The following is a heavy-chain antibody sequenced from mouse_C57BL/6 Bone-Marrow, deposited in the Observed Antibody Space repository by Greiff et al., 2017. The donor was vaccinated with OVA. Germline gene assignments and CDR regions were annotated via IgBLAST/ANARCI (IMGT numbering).Heavy chain of an antibody. J-gene: IGHJ3*01. V-gene: IGHV7-1*01. D-gene: IGHD2-4*01. CDR1: GFTFSDFY. CDR3: ARDGGDYEGWFAY. CDR2: SRNKANDYTT. Sequence: EVQGVESGGGLVQSGRSLRLSCATSGFTFSDFYMEWVRQAPGKGLEWIAASRNKANDYTTEYSASVKGRFIVSRDTSQSILYLQMNALRAEDTAIYYCARDGGDYEGWFAYWGQGILVTVSA.